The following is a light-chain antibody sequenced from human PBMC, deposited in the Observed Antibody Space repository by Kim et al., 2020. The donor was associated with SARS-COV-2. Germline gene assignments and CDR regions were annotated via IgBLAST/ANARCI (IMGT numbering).Light chain of an antibody. V-gene: IGKV1-5*03. CDR2: KAS. Sequence: SASVRDMVTSTCRASHSIISWLPLYQQKPENATQLLIYKASSLESGVPARFSGSGSGTEFTLTISSLHPDYFATYYCQQDNTYSTFGQGTKVDIK. J-gene: IGKJ1*01. CDR1: HSIISW. CDR3: QQDNTYST.